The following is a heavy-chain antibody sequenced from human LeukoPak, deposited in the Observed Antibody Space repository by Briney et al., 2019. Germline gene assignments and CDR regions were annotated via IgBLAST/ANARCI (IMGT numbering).Heavy chain of an antibody. V-gene: IGHV3-74*01. CDR1: GFTFSSYW. CDR2: INSDGSST. J-gene: IGHJ4*02. CDR3: AKAWPDTYYYDSSGYYYLDY. D-gene: IGHD3-22*01. Sequence: GGSLRLSCAASGFTFSSYWMHWVRQAPGKGLVWISRINSDGSSTSYADSVKGRFTISRDNSKNTLYLQMNSLRAEDTAVYYCAKAWPDTYYYDSSGYYYLDYWGQGTLVTVSS.